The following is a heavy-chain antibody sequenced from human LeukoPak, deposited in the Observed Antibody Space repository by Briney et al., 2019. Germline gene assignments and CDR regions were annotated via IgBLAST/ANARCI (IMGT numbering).Heavy chain of an antibody. Sequence: GGSLRLSCTAAGFTFSSYSMNWVRQAPGKGLEWVSSISSSSSYICYADSVKGRFTISRDNAKNSLYLQMNSLRAEDTAVYYCAREREQQLAFDYWGQGTLVTVSS. CDR2: ISSSSSYI. D-gene: IGHD6-13*01. V-gene: IGHV3-21*01. CDR3: AREREQQLAFDY. J-gene: IGHJ4*02. CDR1: GFTFSSYS.